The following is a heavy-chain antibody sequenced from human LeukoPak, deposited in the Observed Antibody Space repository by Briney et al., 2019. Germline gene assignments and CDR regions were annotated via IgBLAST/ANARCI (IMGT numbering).Heavy chain of an antibody. CDR1: GFTFATYG. Sequence: GGSLRLSCAASGFTFATYGMSWVRQAPGKGLEWFSVAGDSAATTHYADSVKGRFFISRDNSKNTVHLQMNNLRAEDTAVYYCAKDSFTVVRGVGSDDGFAVWGQGTMVIVSS. V-gene: IGHV3-23*01. CDR2: AGDSAATT. D-gene: IGHD3-10*01. J-gene: IGHJ3*01. CDR3: AKDSFTVVRGVGSDDGFAV.